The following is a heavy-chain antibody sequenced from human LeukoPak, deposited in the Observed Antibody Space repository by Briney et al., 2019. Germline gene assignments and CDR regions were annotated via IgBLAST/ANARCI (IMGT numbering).Heavy chain of an antibody. Sequence: SGTLSLTCAVSGGAISSANWWSWARQPPGKGLEWIGEIFHSGNTNYNPSLKSRVTISVDKSKNQFSLKLTSVTAADTAVYYCARASCTSSSCYARYYYGMDVWGKGTTVTVSS. CDR1: GGAISSANW. V-gene: IGHV4-4*02. CDR2: IFHSGNT. CDR3: ARASCTSSSCYARYYYGMDV. J-gene: IGHJ6*04. D-gene: IGHD2-2*01.